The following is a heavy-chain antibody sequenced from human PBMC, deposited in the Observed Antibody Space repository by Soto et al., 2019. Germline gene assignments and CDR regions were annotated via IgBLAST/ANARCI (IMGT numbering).Heavy chain of an antibody. Sequence: SETLSLTCTVSGGSINSYYWTWIRQPPGKGPEWIGYIHYSGSTNYNPSLKSRVTISVDTSKNQFSLQLNSVNAAETAVYFCARYIHYHSGSYPTERDYWGQRTLVTVSS. CDR3: ARYIHYHSGSYPTERDY. CDR2: IHYSGST. V-gene: IGHV4-59*01. J-gene: IGHJ4*02. D-gene: IGHD3-22*01. CDR1: GGSINSYY.